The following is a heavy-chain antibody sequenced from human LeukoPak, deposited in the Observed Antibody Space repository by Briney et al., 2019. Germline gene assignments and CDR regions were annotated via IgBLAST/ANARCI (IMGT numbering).Heavy chain of an antibody. CDR3: AKDEQWLVQWNVDY. CDR2: ISGSGGST. Sequence: GGSLRLSCAASGFTFSSYAMSWVRQAPGKGLEWVSAISGSGGSTYYADSVKGRFTISRDNSKNTLYLQMNSLRAEDTAVYYCAKDEQWLVQWNVDYWGQGTLVTVSS. J-gene: IGHJ4*02. D-gene: IGHD6-19*01. CDR1: GFTFSSYA. V-gene: IGHV3-23*01.